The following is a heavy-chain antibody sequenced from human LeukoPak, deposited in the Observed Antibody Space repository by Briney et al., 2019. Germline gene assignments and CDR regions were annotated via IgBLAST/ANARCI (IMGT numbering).Heavy chain of an antibody. CDR2: ISHDGNNK. CDR3: ARDWGNWGYGWYFDH. D-gene: IGHD7-27*01. V-gene: IGHV3-30*03. CDR1: GFTFSTYG. J-gene: IGHJ4*02. Sequence: GGSLRLSCVASGFTFSTYGMLWVRQAPGKGLEWVAVISHDGNNKYYVDSVKGRFTISRDNSKNTLYLQMNTLRVEDTAVYYCARDWGNWGYGWYFDHWGQGTLVTVSS.